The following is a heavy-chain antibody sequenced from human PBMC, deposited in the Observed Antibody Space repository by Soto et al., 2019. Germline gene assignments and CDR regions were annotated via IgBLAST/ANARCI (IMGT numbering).Heavy chain of an antibody. V-gene: IGHV1-8*01. D-gene: IGHD3-16*02. J-gene: IGHJ5*02. CDR1: GSTFTSYD. CDR2: MNPNSGNT. CDR3: AGARGYRSSNNWYSP. Sequence: ASVEVSCKTSGSTFTSYDINWVRQATRQGIEWMGRMNPNSGNTDYARKFQGRVTMTRDASISTAYMELRSLTSEATAVYYCAGARGYRSSNNWYSPWRQVNQVTVST.